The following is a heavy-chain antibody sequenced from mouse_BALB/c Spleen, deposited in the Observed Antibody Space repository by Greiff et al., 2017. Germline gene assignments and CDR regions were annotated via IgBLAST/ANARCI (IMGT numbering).Heavy chain of an antibody. CDR1: GFTFNTYA. D-gene: IGHD2-2*01. V-gene: IGHV10-1*02. CDR3: VRQNYGYWFAY. J-gene: IGHJ3*01. CDR2: IRSKSNNYAT. Sequence: GGGLVQPKGSLKLSCAASGFTFNTYAMNWVRQAPGKGLEWVARIRSKSNNYATYYADSVKDRFTISRDDSQSMLYLQMNNLKTEDTAMYYCVRQNYGYWFAYWGQGTLVTVSA.